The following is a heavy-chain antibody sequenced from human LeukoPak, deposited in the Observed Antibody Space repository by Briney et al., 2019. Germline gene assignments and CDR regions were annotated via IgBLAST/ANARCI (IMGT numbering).Heavy chain of an antibody. CDR3: GLAAYYYDSSGSDDAFDI. CDR1: GFNFNNYA. D-gene: IGHD3-22*01. CDR2: ISSNGGST. V-gene: IGHV3-64D*08. J-gene: IGHJ3*02. Sequence: AGGSLRLSCSASGFNFNNYAMNWVRQAPGKGLEYVSAISSNGGSTYYADSGKGRCTISRDNSKNTLYLQMSSLRAEDTAVYYCGLAAYYYDSSGSDDAFDIWGQGTMVIVSS.